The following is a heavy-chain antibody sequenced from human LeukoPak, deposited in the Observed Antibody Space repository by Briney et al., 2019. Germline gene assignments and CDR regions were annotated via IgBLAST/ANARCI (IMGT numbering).Heavy chain of an antibody. D-gene: IGHD3-3*01. CDR1: GLTFDDYA. J-gene: IGHJ4*02. V-gene: IGHV3-9*01. CDR2: ISWNSGSI. CDR3: AKGRTGYYTPAHFDY. Sequence: GGSLRLSCAASGLTFDDYAMHWVRQAPGKGLEWVSGISWNSGSIGYADSVKGRFTISRDNAKNSLYLQMNSLRAEDTALYYCAKGRTGYYTPAHFDYWGQGTLVTVSS.